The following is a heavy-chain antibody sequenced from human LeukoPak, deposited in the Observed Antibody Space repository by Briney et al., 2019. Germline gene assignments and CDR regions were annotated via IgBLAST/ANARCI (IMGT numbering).Heavy chain of an antibody. Sequence: GESLKISCKGSGYSFTSYWISWVRQMPGRGLEWMGRIGPSDSYTNYSPSFQGHVTISADKSISTAYLQWSSLKASDTAMYYCAIPYYGSGSYSWGQGTLVTVSS. CDR1: GYSFTSYW. D-gene: IGHD3-10*01. J-gene: IGHJ5*02. CDR3: AIPYYGSGSYS. CDR2: IGPSDSYT. V-gene: IGHV5-10-1*01.